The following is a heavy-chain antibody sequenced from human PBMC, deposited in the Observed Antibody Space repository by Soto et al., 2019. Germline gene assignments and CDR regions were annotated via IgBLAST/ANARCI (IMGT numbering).Heavy chain of an antibody. Sequence: GASVKVSCKASGYTFTSYGISWVRQAPGQGLEWMGWISAYNGNTNYAQKLKGRVTMTTDTSTSTAYMELRSLRSDDTAVYYCAIDHGVLRYFDWLLLSDPQDYWGQGTLVTVSS. CDR3: AIDHGVLRYFDWLLLSDPQDY. CDR2: ISAYNGNT. CDR1: GYTFTSYG. V-gene: IGHV1-18*01. J-gene: IGHJ4*02. D-gene: IGHD3-9*01.